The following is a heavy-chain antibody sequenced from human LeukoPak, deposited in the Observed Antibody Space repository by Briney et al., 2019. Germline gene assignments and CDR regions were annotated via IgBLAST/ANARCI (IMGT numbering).Heavy chain of an antibody. Sequence: GGSLRLSCAASGFTFSSYGMHWVRQAPGKGLEWVAVISYDGSNKYYADSVKGRFTISRDNSKNTLYLQMNSLRAEDTAVYYCATYSSWYGYNYWGQGTLVTVSS. CDR3: ATYSSWYGYNY. D-gene: IGHD6-13*01. J-gene: IGHJ4*02. V-gene: IGHV3-30*03. CDR2: ISYDGSNK. CDR1: GFTFSSYG.